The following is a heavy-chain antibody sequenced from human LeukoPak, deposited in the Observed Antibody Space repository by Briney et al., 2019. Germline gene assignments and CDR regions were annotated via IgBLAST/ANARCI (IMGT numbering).Heavy chain of an antibody. D-gene: IGHD3-22*01. CDR2: ISGSGGST. V-gene: IGHV3-23*01. Sequence: GGSLRLSCAASGFTFSSYAMSWVRQAPGKGLEWVSAISGSGGSTYYADSVKGRFTISRDNSKNTLYLQMNGLRAEDTAVYYCAKERLTMIVVVIPHDDAFDIWGQGTMVTVSS. J-gene: IGHJ3*02. CDR3: AKERLTMIVVVIPHDDAFDI. CDR1: GFTFSSYA.